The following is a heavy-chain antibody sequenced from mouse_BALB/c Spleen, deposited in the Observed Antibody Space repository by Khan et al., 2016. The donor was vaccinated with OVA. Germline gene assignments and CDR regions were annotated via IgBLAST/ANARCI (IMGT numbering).Heavy chain of an antibody. Sequence: QVQLKQSGAELVKPGASVKLSCKTSGYTFTSYWIQWVKQRPGQGLGWIGQIFPGTGTTYHNENFKGKATLTVDTSAITAYMQFSSLTSEDSAVYFCARGYFGNYEFVYWGQGTLVTVSP. CDR3: ARGYFGNYEFVY. CDR1: GYTFTSYW. D-gene: IGHD2-1*01. CDR2: IFPGTGTT. V-gene: IGHV1S132*01. J-gene: IGHJ3*01.